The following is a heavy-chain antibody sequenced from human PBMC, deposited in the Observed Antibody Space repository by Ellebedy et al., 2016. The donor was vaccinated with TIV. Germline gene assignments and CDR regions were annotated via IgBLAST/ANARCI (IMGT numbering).Heavy chain of an antibody. CDR3: ARHPGKVVRGVIYYYYGMDV. V-gene: IGHV4-59*01. CDR1: GGSISSYY. CDR2: IYYSGST. D-gene: IGHD3-10*01. J-gene: IGHJ6*02. Sequence: SETLSLXXTVSGGSISSYYWSWIRQPPGKGLEWIGYIYYSGSTNYNPSLKSRVTISVDTSKNQFSLKLSSVTAADTAVYYCARHPGKVVRGVIYYYYGMDVWGQGTTVTVSS.